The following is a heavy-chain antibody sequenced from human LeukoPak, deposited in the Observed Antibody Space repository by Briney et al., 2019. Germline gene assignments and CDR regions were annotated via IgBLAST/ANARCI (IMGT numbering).Heavy chain of an antibody. CDR2: IKQDGSEK. V-gene: IGHV3-7*01. CDR3: ARDQWQWLAQVGANFDY. Sequence: PGGSLRLSCVASGFTFSSYWMSWVRQAPGKGLEWVANIKQDGSEKYYVDSVKGRFTISRDNAKNSLYLQMNSLRAEDTAVYYCARDQWQWLAQVGANFDYWGQGTLVTVSS. J-gene: IGHJ4*02. CDR1: GFTFSSYW. D-gene: IGHD1-26*01.